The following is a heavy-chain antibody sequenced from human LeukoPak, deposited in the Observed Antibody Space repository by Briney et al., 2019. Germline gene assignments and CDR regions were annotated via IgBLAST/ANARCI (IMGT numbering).Heavy chain of an antibody. CDR3: AREGYSSGWFLDY. D-gene: IGHD6-19*01. V-gene: IGHV1-3*01. J-gene: IGHJ4*02. CDR1: GYTFTSYA. Sequence: GASVKVSCKASGYTFTSYAMHWVRQAPGQRLEWMGWIHAGNGNTKYSQKFQGRVTITRDTSASTAYMELSSLRSEDTAVYYCAREGYSSGWFLDYWGQGTLVTVSS. CDR2: IHAGNGNT.